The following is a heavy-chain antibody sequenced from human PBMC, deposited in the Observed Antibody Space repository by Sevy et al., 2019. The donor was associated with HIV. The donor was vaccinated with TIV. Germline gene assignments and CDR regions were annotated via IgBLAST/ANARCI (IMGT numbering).Heavy chain of an antibody. D-gene: IGHD1-26*01. CDR2: ISGSSNYI. V-gene: IGHV3-21*06. CDR3: ARGPPDGSYDYFDY. CDR1: AFTFSSYN. Sequence: GESLKISCAASAFTFSSYNMNWVRQAPGKGLEWVSCISGSSNYIYYAVSLKGRFIISRDNAKNTLYLQMNSLRADDTAVYYCARGPPDGSYDYFDYWGQGTLVTVSS. J-gene: IGHJ4*02.